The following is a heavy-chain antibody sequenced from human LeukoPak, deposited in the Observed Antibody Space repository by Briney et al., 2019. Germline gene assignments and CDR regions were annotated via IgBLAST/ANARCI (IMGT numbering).Heavy chain of an antibody. CDR1: GYTFTSYG. V-gene: IGHV1-18*01. D-gene: IGHD5-18*01. Sequence: ASVKVSCKASGYTFTSYGISWVRQAPGQGLEWMGWISAYNGNTNYAQKLQGRVTMTTDTSTNTAYMELRSLTSDDTAMYYCARGGPKGYSYGYDWFDPWGQGTLVSVSS. J-gene: IGHJ5*02. CDR2: ISAYNGNT. CDR3: ARGGPKGYSYGYDWFDP.